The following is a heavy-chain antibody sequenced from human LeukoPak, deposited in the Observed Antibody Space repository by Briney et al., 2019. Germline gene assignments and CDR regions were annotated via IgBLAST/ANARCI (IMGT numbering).Heavy chain of an antibody. D-gene: IGHD3-16*01. CDR3: ATGGTWFDP. Sequence: GESLQISCKGSVYPFTSYWISWVRQMPGKGLGWMGIIYPGDCDIRDSPSFQGQVTISADKSISTAYLQWGGLKASDTAKYYCATGGTWFDPWGQGTLVTVSS. V-gene: IGHV5-51*01. CDR1: VYPFTSYW. CDR2: IYPGDCDI. J-gene: IGHJ5*02.